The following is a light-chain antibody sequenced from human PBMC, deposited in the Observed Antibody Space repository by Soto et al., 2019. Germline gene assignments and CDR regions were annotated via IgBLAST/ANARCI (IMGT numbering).Light chain of an antibody. CDR1: SSDVGSYNV. J-gene: IGLJ3*02. V-gene: IGLV2-23*01. CDR3: CSYAGSNTWV. CDR2: EAT. Sequence: QPVLTQPASVSGSPGQSITISCTGTSSDVGSYNVVSWYQQHPGKAPKFMIYEATKRPSGVSNRFSGSKSGNTASLTISGLQAEDEADYYCCSYAGSNTWVFGGGTKVTVL.